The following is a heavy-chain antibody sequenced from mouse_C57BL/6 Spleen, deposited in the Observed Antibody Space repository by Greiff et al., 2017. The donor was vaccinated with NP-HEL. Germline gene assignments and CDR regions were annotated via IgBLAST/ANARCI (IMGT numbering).Heavy chain of an antibody. CDR3: ARLITTVVATDYYAMDY. CDR1: GYTFTSYW. CDR2: INPSSGYT. D-gene: IGHD1-1*01. V-gene: IGHV1-7*01. J-gene: IGHJ4*01. Sequence: QVHVKQSGAELAKPGASVKLSCKASGYTFTSYWMHWVKQRPGQGLEWIGYINPSSGYTKYNQKFKDKATLTADKSSSTAYMQLSSLTYEDSAVYYCARLITTVVATDYYAMDYWGQGTSVTVSS.